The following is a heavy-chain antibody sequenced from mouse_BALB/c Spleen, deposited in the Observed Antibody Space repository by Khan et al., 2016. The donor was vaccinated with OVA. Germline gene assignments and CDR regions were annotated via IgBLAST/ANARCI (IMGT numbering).Heavy chain of an antibody. CDR2: ISYSGST. CDR1: GYSITSNYA. CDR3: ARGNYYVYAMDY. Sequence: EVQLQESGPGLVKPSQSLSLTCTVTGYSITSNYAWNWIRQFPGNKLEWMGYISYSGSTNYNPSLKSRISLTRNTSKHQFFLQLNSVTTEDTATYDCARGNYYVYAMDYWGQGTSITVSS. V-gene: IGHV3-2*02. J-gene: IGHJ4*01. D-gene: IGHD1-1*01.